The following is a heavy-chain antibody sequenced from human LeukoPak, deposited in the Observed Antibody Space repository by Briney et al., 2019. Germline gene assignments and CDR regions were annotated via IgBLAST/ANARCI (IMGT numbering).Heavy chain of an antibody. CDR1: GFTFSSYG. CDR2: ISYDGSNK. V-gene: IGHV3-30*18. CDR3: AKVDY. J-gene: IGHJ4*02. Sequence: GGSLRLPCAASGFTFSSYGMHWVRQAPGKGLEWVAVISYDGSNKYYADSVKGRFTISRDNSKNTLYLQMNSLRAEDTAVYYCAKVDYWGQGTLVTVSS.